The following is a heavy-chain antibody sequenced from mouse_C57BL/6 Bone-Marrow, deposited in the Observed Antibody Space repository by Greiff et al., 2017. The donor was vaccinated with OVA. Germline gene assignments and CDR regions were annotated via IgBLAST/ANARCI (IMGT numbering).Heavy chain of an antibody. Sequence: EVQLQQSGEGLVKPGGSLKLSCAASGFTFSSYAMSWVRQTPEKRLEWVAYISSGGDYIYYADTVKGRFTISRDNARNTLYLQMSSLKSEDTAMYYCTRERGNFDYWGQGTTLTVSS. CDR3: TRERGNFDY. J-gene: IGHJ2*01. CDR2: ISSGGDYI. CDR1: GFTFSSYA. V-gene: IGHV5-9-1*02.